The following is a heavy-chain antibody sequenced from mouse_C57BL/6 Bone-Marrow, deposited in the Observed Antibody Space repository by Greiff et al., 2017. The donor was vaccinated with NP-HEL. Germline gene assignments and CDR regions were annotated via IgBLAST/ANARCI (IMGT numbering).Heavy chain of an antibody. Sequence: EVQRVESGPGMVKPSQSLSLTCTVTGYSITSGYDWHWIRHFPGNKLEWMGYISYSGSTNYNPSLTSRLSRAHDTSKNHFFLNLNSVTTEDTATYYGARDWDRAYWYFEVWGTGTTVTVSS. D-gene: IGHD3-3*01. V-gene: IGHV3-1*01. J-gene: IGHJ1*03. CDR2: ISYSGST. CDR1: GYSITSGYD. CDR3: ARDWDRAYWYFEV.